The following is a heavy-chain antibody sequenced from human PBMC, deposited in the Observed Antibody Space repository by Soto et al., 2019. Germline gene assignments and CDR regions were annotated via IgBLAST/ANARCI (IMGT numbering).Heavy chain of an antibody. V-gene: IGHV3-23*01. J-gene: IGHJ4*02. CDR3: AKGYYGSGRLYYFDY. Sequence: PGGSLRLSCAASASGFTFSSYVMSWVRQAPGKGLEWVSAISGSGGSTYYADSVKGRFTISRDNSKNTLYLQMNSLRAEDTAVYYCAKGYYGSGRLYYFDYWGQGALVTVSS. CDR2: ISGSGGST. D-gene: IGHD3-10*01. CDR1: GFTFSSYV.